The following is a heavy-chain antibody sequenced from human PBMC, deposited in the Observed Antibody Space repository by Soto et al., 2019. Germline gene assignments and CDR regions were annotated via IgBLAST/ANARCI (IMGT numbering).Heavy chain of an antibody. D-gene: IGHD3-10*01. V-gene: IGHV3-30*18. CDR3: AKGGQWFGDLTHYYGMDV. CDR1: GFTFSSYG. CDR2: ISYDGSNK. J-gene: IGHJ6*02. Sequence: QVQLVESGGGVVQPGRSLRLSCAASGFTFSSYGMHWVRQAPGTGLEWVAVISYDGSNKYYADSVKGRFTISRDNSKNTLYLQMNSLRAEDTAVYYCAKGGQWFGDLTHYYGMDVWGQGTTVTVSS.